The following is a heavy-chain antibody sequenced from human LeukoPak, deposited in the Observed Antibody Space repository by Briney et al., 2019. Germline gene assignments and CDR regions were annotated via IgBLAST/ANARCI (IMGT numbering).Heavy chain of an antibody. Sequence: GGSLRLSCAASGFTFSSYAMSWVRQAPGKGLEWVSAISGSGGSTYYAGSVKGRFTISRDNSKNTLYLQMNSLRAEDTAVYYCAKGTIVVVVAVYDYWGQGTLVTVSS. CDR2: ISGSGGST. D-gene: IGHD2-15*01. J-gene: IGHJ4*02. CDR3: AKGTIVVVVAVYDY. V-gene: IGHV3-23*01. CDR1: GFTFSSYA.